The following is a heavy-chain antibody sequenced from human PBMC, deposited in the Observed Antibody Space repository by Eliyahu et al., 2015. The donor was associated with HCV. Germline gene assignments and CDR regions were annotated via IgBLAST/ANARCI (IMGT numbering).Heavy chain of an antibody. D-gene: IGHD5-12*01. V-gene: IGHV1-2*02. CDR1: GYTFTNYY. CDR2: INPXXGGT. J-gene: IGHJ6*02. Sequence: QVQLVQSGAEVKKSGASVKVXCKASGYTFTNYYXHWVRQAPGQGLEWMGWINPXXGGTDHAEKFXDRVTXSRDTSITTVYMELXRLRSDXTXVYYCARWLRLLKNDGDYYYGMDVWGQGTTVTVSS. CDR3: ARWLRLLKNDGDYYYGMDV.